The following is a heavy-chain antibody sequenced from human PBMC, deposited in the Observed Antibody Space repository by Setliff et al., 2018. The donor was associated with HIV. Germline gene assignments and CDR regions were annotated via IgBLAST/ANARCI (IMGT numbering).Heavy chain of an antibody. CDR2: IYHTGRS. CDR1: GFSISSRYY. J-gene: IGHJ5*02. CDR3: ARLRREEQWLVRGWFDP. Sequence: SETLSLTCDVSGFSISSRYYCGWIRQSPGKGLEWIGNIYHTGRSYYTPSLNDRATISLDPSKNQFSLKLSSVTAADTAVYYCARLRREEQWLVRGWFDPWGQGTLVTVSS. V-gene: IGHV4-38-2*01. D-gene: IGHD6-19*01.